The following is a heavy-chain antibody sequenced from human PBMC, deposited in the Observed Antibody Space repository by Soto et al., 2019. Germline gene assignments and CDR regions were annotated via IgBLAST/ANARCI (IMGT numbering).Heavy chain of an antibody. CDR1: GGTFSSYT. J-gene: IGHJ6*03. CDR3: ARGGVNCSSTSCRQVYYYYYMDV. V-gene: IGHV1-69*02. D-gene: IGHD2-2*01. CDR2: IIPILGIA. Sequence: QVQLVQSGAEVKKPGSSVKVSCKASGGTFSSYTISWVRQAPGQGLEWMGRIIPILGIANYAQKFQGRVTITADKSTSTAYMELSSLRSEDTAVYYCARGGVNCSSTSCRQVYYYYYMDVWGKGTTVTVSS.